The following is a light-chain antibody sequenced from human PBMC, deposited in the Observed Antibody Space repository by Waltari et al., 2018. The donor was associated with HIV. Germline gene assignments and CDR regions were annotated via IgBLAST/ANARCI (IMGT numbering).Light chain of an antibody. Sequence: QSVLTQPPSVSGAPGQRVTISCPGSSSNIGAGYDVPWYQHLPGTAPKLLIYGNSNRPSGVPDRFSGSKSGTSASLAITGLQAEDESDYYCQSYDSSLSVVVFGGGTKLTVL. J-gene: IGLJ2*01. CDR2: GNS. V-gene: IGLV1-40*01. CDR3: QSYDSSLSVVV. CDR1: SSNIGAGYD.